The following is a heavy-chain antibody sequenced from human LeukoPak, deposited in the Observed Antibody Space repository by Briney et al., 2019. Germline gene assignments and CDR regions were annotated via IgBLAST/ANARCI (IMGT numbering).Heavy chain of an antibody. D-gene: IGHD3-10*01. J-gene: IGHJ6*03. CDR2: INPSGGST. CDR1: GYTFTSYY. Sequence: ASVKVSCKASGYTFTSYYMHWVRQAPGQGLEWMGIINPSGGSTSYAQKFQGRVTMTRDMSTSTVYMELSSLRSEDTAVYYCARDGSGTYFMDVWGKGTTVTVFS. V-gene: IGHV1-46*01. CDR3: ARDGSGTYFMDV.